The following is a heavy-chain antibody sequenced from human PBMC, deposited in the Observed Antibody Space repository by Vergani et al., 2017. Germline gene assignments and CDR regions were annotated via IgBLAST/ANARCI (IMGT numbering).Heavy chain of an antibody. CDR3: TTDGWIVVVPAAPY. J-gene: IGHJ4*02. Sequence: EVQLLESGGGLVQPGGSLRLSCAASGFTFSSYAMSWVRQAPGKGLEWVSAISGSGGSTYYADSVKGRFTISRDNSKNTLYLQMNSLRAEDTAVYYCTTDGWIVVVPAAPYWGQGTLVTVSS. CDR1: GFTFSSYA. CDR2: ISGSGGST. V-gene: IGHV3-23*01. D-gene: IGHD2-2*01.